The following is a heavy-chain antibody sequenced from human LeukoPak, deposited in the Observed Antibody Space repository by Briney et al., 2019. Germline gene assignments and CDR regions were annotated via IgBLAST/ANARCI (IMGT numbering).Heavy chain of an antibody. J-gene: IGHJ4*02. CDR1: GGSISSGSYY. V-gene: IGHV4-61*02. CDR2: IYTSGST. D-gene: IGHD3-16*01. Sequence: SQTLSLTCTVSGGSISSGSYYWSWIRQPAGKGLEWIGRIYTSGSTNYNPSLKSRVTISVDTSKNQFSLKLSSVTAADTAGYYCASLGGYWGQGTLVTVSS. CDR3: ASLGGY.